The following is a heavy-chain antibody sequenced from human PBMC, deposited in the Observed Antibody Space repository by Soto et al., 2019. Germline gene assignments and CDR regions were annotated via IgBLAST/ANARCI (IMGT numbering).Heavy chain of an antibody. D-gene: IGHD6-13*01. Sequence: EVQLVESGGGLVKPGGSLTLSCAASGFTFSISTMNWVLQAPGKRLEWASSLSSGTTYSYYADSAKGRFSISRDNAKSSLYLQMNRLRVDDTAVYYCARGDGTGLHSSSWSPRFWGQGTLVTVSS. V-gene: IGHV3-21*06. CDR2: LSSGTTYS. CDR1: GFTFSIST. CDR3: ARGDGTGLHSSSWSPRF. J-gene: IGHJ4*02.